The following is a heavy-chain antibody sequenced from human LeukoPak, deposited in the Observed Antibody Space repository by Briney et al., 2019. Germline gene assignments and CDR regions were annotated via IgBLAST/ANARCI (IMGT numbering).Heavy chain of an antibody. J-gene: IGHJ2*01. Sequence: SETLSLTCTVSGGSISSYYWSWIRQPPGKGLEWIGYIYYSGSTNYNPSLKSRVTISVDTSKNQFSLKLSSVTAADTAVYYCARRYDSSGYYFITQIVRDWYFDLWGRGTLVTVSS. CDR3: ARRYDSSGYYFITQIVRDWYFDL. D-gene: IGHD3-22*01. CDR1: GGSISSYY. CDR2: IYYSGST. V-gene: IGHV4-59*08.